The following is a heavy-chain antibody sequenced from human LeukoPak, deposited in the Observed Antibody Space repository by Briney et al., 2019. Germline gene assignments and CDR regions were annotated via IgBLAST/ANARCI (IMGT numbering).Heavy chain of an antibody. J-gene: IGHJ4*02. D-gene: IGHD3-9*01. CDR2: IRSKANSYAT. Sequence: GGSLRLSCAASRFTFSGSAMHWVRQASGKGLEWVGRIRSKANSYATAYAASVKGRFTISRDDSKNTAYLQMNSLKTEDTAVYYCTRQDILTGYYPEPFDYWGQGTLVTVSS. V-gene: IGHV3-73*01. CDR3: TRQDILTGYYPEPFDY. CDR1: RFTFSGSA.